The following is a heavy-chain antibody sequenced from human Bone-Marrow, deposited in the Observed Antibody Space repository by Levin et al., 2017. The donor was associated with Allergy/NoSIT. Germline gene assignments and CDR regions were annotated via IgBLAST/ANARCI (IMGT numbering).Heavy chain of an antibody. Sequence: GESLKISCAASGFTFSSYWMTWVRQAPGKGLEWVANIKSDGTKKKYVDSVKGRFIISRDNAKKSLYLEMNSLRPEDTAVYYCNGGSGPFDIWGQGTMVTVSS. D-gene: IGHD3-10*01. CDR2: IKSDGTKK. J-gene: IGHJ3*02. CDR3: NGGSGPFDI. V-gene: IGHV3-7*01. CDR1: GFTFSSYW.